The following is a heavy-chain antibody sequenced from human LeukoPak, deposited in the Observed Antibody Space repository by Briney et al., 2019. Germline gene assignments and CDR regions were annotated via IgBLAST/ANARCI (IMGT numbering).Heavy chain of an antibody. Sequence: GGSLRLSCAVSGFTFRSYWMSWVRQAPGKGLEWVANIKQDGSEKYYVDSVKGRFTISRDNAKNSLYLQMNSLRAEDTAVYYCARDEGYCSSTSCYLVHFDYWGQGTLVTVSS. CDR1: GFTFRSYW. J-gene: IGHJ4*02. CDR2: IKQDGSEK. V-gene: IGHV3-7*01. D-gene: IGHD2-2*01. CDR3: ARDEGYCSSTSCYLVHFDY.